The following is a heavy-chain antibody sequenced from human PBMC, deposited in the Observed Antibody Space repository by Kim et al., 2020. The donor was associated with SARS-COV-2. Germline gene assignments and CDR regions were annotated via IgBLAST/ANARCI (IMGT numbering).Heavy chain of an antibody. CDR3: ARERSFGDSSSSYWYFDL. D-gene: IGHD6-6*01. CDR2: IYHSGST. Sequence: SETLSLTCAVSGGSISSSNWWSWVRQPPGKGLEWIGEIYHSGSTNYNPSLKSRVTISVDKSKNQFSLKLSSVTAADTAVYYCARERSFGDSSSSYWYFDLWGRGTLVTVSS. V-gene: IGHV4-4*02. J-gene: IGHJ2*01. CDR1: GGSISSSNW.